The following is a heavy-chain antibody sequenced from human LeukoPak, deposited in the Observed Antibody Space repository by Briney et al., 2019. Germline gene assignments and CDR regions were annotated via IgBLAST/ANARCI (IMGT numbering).Heavy chain of an antibody. Sequence: GGSLRLSCAASGFTFSNNAMTWVRQAPGKGLEWVSYISSSSRTISYADSVKGRFTISRDNAKNSLYLQMNSLRAEDTAVYYCARLRYYAMDVWGQGTTVTASS. J-gene: IGHJ6*02. CDR2: ISSSSRTI. CDR1: GFTFSNNA. CDR3: ARLRYYAMDV. V-gene: IGHV3-48*01.